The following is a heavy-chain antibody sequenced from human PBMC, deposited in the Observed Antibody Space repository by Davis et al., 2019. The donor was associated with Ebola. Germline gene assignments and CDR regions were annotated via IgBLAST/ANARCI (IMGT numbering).Heavy chain of an antibody. Sequence: PGGSLRLSCAASGFTVSSNYMSWVRQAPGKGLEWVSVIYSGGSTYYADSVKGRFTISRDNAKNSLYLQMNSLRAEDTAVYYCAREAYYYDSSGYSLHFDYWGQGTLVTVSS. D-gene: IGHD3-22*01. V-gene: IGHV3-53*01. CDR3: AREAYYYDSSGYSLHFDY. CDR1: GFTVSSNY. J-gene: IGHJ4*02. CDR2: IYSGGST.